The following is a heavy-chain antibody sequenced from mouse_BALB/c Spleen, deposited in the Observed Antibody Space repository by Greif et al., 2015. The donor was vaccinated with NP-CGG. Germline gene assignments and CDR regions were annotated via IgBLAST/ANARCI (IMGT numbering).Heavy chain of an antibody. CDR1: GFTFTDYY. J-gene: IGHJ4*01. CDR3: ARVYGNYGDY. D-gene: IGHD2-1*01. V-gene: IGHV7-3*02. Sequence: EVKLEESGGGLVQPGGSLRLSCATSGFTFTDYYMSWVRQPPGKALEWLGFIRNKANGYTTEYSASVKGRFTISRDNSQSILYLQMNTLRAEDSATYYCARVYGNYGDYWGQGTSVTVSS. CDR2: IRNKANGYTT.